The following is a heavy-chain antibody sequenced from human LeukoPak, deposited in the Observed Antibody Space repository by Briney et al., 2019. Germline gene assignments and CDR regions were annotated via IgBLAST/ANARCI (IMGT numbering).Heavy chain of an antibody. J-gene: IGHJ4*02. CDR3: ARRSRSSAWGY. V-gene: IGHV4-34*01. Sequence: SETLSLTCAVSGGSISSGGYSWSWIRQPPGKGLEWIGEINHSGSTNYNPSLKSRVTISVDTSKNQFSLKLSSVTAADTAVYYCARRSRSSAWGYWGQGTLVTVSS. CDR1: GGSISSGGYS. CDR2: INHSGST. D-gene: IGHD6-6*01.